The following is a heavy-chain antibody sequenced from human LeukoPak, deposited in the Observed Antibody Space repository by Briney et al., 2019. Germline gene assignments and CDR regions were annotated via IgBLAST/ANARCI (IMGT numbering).Heavy chain of an antibody. V-gene: IGHV3-7*01. CDR1: GFTFDSNS. J-gene: IGHJ3*02. Sequence: GGSLRLSCAASGFTFDSNSMSWVRQAPGKGLEWVANIKQDGSEKYYVDSVKGRFTISRDNAKKSSYLQLSSLRDEDTAIYYCARGRSVVVIKKDAFDIWGQGTMVTVS. CDR2: IKQDGSEK. CDR3: ARGRSVVVIKKDAFDI. D-gene: IGHD2-21*01.